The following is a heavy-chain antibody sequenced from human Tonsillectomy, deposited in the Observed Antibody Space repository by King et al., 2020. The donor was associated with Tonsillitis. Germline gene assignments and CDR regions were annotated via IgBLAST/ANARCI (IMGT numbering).Heavy chain of an antibody. V-gene: IGHV3-7*04. CDR1: GFTFSASW. D-gene: IGHD2-21*01. J-gene: IGHJ4*02. CDR2: TKPAGSEN. Sequence: EVQLVESGGGLVQPGGNLKLSCVASGFTFSASWMTWVRQAPGKGLEWVATTKPAGSENWYVDSVKGRFTISRDNAKSSLYLQMNSLRAEDTAVYYCARDQGYSSFDYWGQGTLVTVSS. CDR3: ARDQGYSSFDY.